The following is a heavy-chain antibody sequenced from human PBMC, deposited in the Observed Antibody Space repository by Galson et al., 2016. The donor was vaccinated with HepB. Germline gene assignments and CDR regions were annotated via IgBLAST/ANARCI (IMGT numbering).Heavy chain of an antibody. J-gene: IGHJ6*04. CDR3: VQGSTAPAV. Sequence: SLRLSCAASGFTFNNYGMTWVRQPPGKGLEVVSSISRGGDSTDYADSVKGRFTISRDNSKNTLYLQMNSLRAEDTAVYYCVQGSTAPAVWGKGTAVTVSS. V-gene: IGHV3-23*01. CDR2: ISRGGDST. CDR1: GFTFNNYG. D-gene: IGHD2-2*01.